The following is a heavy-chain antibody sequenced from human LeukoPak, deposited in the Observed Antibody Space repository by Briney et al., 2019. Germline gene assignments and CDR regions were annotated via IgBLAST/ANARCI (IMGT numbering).Heavy chain of an antibody. Sequence: SEALSLTCTVSGGSISVYYWSWIRQPPGKGLEWMGYVYDSGSTKYNPSLKSRVTISVDTSNDQFSLKLTSVTAADTAVYYCARSSRDSSGYSDLDPWGQGILVTVSS. D-gene: IGHD3-22*01. V-gene: IGHV4-59*01. CDR1: GGSISVYY. CDR3: ARSSRDSSGYSDLDP. J-gene: IGHJ5*02. CDR2: VYDSGST.